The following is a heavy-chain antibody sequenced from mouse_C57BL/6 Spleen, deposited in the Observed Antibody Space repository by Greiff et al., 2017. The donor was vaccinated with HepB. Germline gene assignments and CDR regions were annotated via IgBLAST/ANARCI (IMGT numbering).Heavy chain of an antibody. Sequence: DVKLVESGGGLVQPGGSLSLSCAASGFTFTDYYMSWVRQPPGKALEWLGFIRNKANGYTTEYSASVKGRFTISRDNSQSILYLQMNALRAEDSATYYCARSPDGYYGGWYFDVWGTGTTVTVSS. CDR1: GFTFTDYY. V-gene: IGHV7-3*01. J-gene: IGHJ1*03. CDR3: ARSPDGYYGGWYFDV. D-gene: IGHD2-3*01. CDR2: IRNKANGYTT.